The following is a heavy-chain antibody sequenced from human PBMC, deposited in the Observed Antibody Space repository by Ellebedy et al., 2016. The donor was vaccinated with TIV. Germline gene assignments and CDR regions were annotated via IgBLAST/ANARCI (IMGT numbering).Heavy chain of an antibody. CDR3: ARGRGGSYSIPFDV. V-gene: IGHV4-30-2*01. J-gene: IGHJ4*02. D-gene: IGHD1-26*01. CDR2: INQSGRT. CDR1: GGSMRSGPYC. Sequence: SETLSLXXAVSGGSMRSGPYCWSWIRQPPGKGLEWVGYINQSGRTYYNPSLKSRVTISVDRSKNQFSLKLNSLSAADTAVYFCARGRGGSYSIPFDVWGQGALVTVSS.